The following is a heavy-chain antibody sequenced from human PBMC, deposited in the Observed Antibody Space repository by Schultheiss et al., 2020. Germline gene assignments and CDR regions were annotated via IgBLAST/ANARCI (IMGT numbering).Heavy chain of an antibody. V-gene: IGHV4-39*01. J-gene: IGHJ5*02. CDR3: ARHAVAGSGRWFDP. CDR2: IYYSGST. Sequence: SETLSLTCTVSGGSISSSSYYWGWIRQPPGKGLEWIGSIYYSGSTYYNPSLKSRVTISVDTSKNQFSLKLSSVTAADTAVYYCARHAVAGSGRWFDPWGQGTLVTVSS. D-gene: IGHD3-10*01. CDR1: GGSISSSSYY.